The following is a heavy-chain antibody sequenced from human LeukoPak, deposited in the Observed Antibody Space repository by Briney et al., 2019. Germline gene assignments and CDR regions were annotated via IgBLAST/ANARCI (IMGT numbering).Heavy chain of an antibody. CDR1: GGTFSSYA. Sequence: ASVKVSCKASGGTFSSYAISWVRQAPGQGLEWMGGIIPIFGTANYAQKFQGRVTITADESTSTAYMELSSLRSEDTAVYYCARDSHCSSTSCYRGGYYYYYMDVWGKGTTVTVSS. CDR3: ARDSHCSSTSCYRGGYYYYYMDV. CDR2: IIPIFGTA. J-gene: IGHJ6*03. D-gene: IGHD2-2*02. V-gene: IGHV1-69*13.